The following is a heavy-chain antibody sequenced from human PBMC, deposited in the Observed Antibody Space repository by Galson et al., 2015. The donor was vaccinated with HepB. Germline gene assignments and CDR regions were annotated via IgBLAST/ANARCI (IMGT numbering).Heavy chain of an antibody. CDR1: GFIVSSNY. Sequence: SLRLSCAASGFIVSSNYISWVRQAPGKGLEWLSVIYSGVATYYSDSVKGRFTISRDDSKNTLYLQMSSLRAEDTAAYYCARELGRYYYYGMDVWGQGTTVTVSS. J-gene: IGHJ6*02. D-gene: IGHD1-26*01. V-gene: IGHV3-66*01. CDR2: IYSGVAT. CDR3: ARELGRYYYYGMDV.